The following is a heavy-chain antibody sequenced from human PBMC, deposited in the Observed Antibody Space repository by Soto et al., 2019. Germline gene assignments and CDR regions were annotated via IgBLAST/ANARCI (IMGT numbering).Heavy chain of an antibody. CDR1: GGSISSYY. J-gene: IGHJ4*02. D-gene: IGHD4-17*01. CDR3: ARRYGDYFDF. Sequence: QVQLQESGPGLVKPSETLSLTCTVSGGSISSYYWSWILQPPGKGLEWIGYIYYSGSTNYNPSLKSRVTISVDTSKNQFSLKLSSVTAADTAVYYCARRYGDYFDFWGQGTLVTVSS. V-gene: IGHV4-59*08. CDR2: IYYSGST.